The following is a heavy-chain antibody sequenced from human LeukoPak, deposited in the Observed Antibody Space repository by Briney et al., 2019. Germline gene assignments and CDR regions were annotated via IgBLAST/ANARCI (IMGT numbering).Heavy chain of an antibody. Sequence: GGSLRLSCAASGFTFSSYGMHWVRQAPGKGLEWVAFIRYDGSNKYYADSVKGRFTISRDNSKNTLYLQMNSLRAEDTAVYYCAKDDSQAEYYYDSSGYCLDYWGQGTLVTVSS. CDR1: GFTFSSYG. D-gene: IGHD3-22*01. J-gene: IGHJ4*02. CDR2: IRYDGSNK. V-gene: IGHV3-30*02. CDR3: AKDDSQAEYYYDSSGYCLDY.